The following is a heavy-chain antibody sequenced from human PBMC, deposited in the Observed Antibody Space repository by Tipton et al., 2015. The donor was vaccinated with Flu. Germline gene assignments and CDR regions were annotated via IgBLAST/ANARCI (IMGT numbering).Heavy chain of an antibody. CDR1: GGSISSYY. CDR3: ARVSGSLPFDY. V-gene: IGHV4-59*01. Sequence: TLSLTCTVSGGSISSYYWSWIRRPPGKGLEWIGYIYYSGSTNYNPSLKSRVTTSVDTSKNQFSLKLSSVTAADTAVYYCARVSGSLPFDYWGQGTLVTVSS. CDR2: IYYSGST. D-gene: IGHD1-26*01. J-gene: IGHJ4*02.